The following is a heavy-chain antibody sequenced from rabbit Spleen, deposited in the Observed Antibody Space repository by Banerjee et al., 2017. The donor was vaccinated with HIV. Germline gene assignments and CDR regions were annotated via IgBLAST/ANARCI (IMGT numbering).Heavy chain of an antibody. Sequence: QSLEESGGDLVKPGASLTLTCTASGFSFSSGYWVCWVRQAPGKGLELIACIYSSNGVTYYASWAKGRFTISKTSSTTVTLQMTGLTAADTATYFCARFYAGYGDFGFAAMWGQGTLVTVS. CDR3: ARFYAGYGDFGFAAM. D-gene: IGHD7-1*01. CDR1: GFSFSSGYW. CDR2: IYSSNGVT. V-gene: IGHV1S40*01. J-gene: IGHJ4*01.